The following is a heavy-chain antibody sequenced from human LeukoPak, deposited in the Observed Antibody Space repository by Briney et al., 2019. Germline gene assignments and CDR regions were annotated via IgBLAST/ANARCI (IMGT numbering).Heavy chain of an antibody. CDR2: ISAYNGNT. J-gene: IGHJ6*02. D-gene: IGHD3-10*01. CDR1: GYTFSSSG. Sequence: ASVKVSCKTSGYTFSSSGISWVRLAPGQGLEWMGWISAYNGNTNYTQKPQGRVTMTTDTSTSTAYMELRGLSSDDTAVYYCASSLMVRGVIKTPYYYGLDVWGQGTTVTVPS. CDR3: ASSLMVRGVIKTPYYYGLDV. V-gene: IGHV1-18*01.